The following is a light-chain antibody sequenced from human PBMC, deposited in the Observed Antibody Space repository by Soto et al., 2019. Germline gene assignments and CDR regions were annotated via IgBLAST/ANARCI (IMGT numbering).Light chain of an antibody. V-gene: IGKV3-15*01. Sequence: EIVMTQSPATLSVSPGEGATLSCRASQSVRSNLAWYQQKPGQPPRPLIYGASTRAYGIPDRFSGSGSGTEFTLTFSCLQSEDFAVYYCQQYNNWPPLYTFGQGTKLEIK. CDR3: QQYNNWPPLYT. CDR1: QSVRSN. J-gene: IGKJ2*01. CDR2: GAS.